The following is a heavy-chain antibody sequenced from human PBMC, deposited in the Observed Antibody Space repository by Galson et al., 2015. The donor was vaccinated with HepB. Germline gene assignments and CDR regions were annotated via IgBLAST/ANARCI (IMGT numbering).Heavy chain of an antibody. CDR3: AKVPTTVVTPEYFQH. J-gene: IGHJ1*01. Sequence: SLRLSCAASGFTFSSYAMSWVRQAPGKGLGWVSAISGSGGSTYYADSVKGRFTISRDNSKNTLYLQMNNLRAEDTAVYYCAKVPTTVVTPEYFQHWGQGTLVTVSS. CDR1: GFTFSSYA. CDR2: ISGSGGST. V-gene: IGHV3-23*01. D-gene: IGHD4-23*01.